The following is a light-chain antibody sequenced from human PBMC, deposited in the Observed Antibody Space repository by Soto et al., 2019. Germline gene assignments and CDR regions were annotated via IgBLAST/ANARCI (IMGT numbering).Light chain of an antibody. V-gene: IGKV4-1*01. CDR3: QQFSSNLFT. J-gene: IGKJ3*01. CDR2: WAS. Sequence: DIVMTQSPDSLAVSLGERATINCKSSQSVLDMSNNKYCLAWFQQKPGQPPKLLIYWASTRESGVPDRFTGSGSGTDFTLTISSLQAEDVAVYYCQQFSSNLFTFGPGTKVDIK. CDR1: QSVLDMSNNKYC.